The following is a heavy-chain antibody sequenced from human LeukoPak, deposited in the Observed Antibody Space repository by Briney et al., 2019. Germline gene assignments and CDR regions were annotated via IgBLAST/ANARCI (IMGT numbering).Heavy chain of an antibody. D-gene: IGHD2-21*02. CDR2: IYYSGST. V-gene: IGHV4-31*03. Sequence: SETLSLTCTVSGGSISSGGYYWSWIRQHPGKGLEWIGYIYYSGSTYYNPSLKSRVTISVDTSKNQFSLKLSSVTAADAAVYYCARLEFCGGDCYSSARGVFFDYWGQGTLVTVSS. CDR3: ARLEFCGGDCYSSARGVFFDY. CDR1: GGSISSGGYY. J-gene: IGHJ4*02.